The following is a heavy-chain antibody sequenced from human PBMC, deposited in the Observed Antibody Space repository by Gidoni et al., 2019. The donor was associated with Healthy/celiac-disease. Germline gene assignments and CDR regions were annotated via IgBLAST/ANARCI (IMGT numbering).Heavy chain of an antibody. Sequence: QVQLQQWGAGLLKPSETLSLTCAVYGGSFSGYYWSWIRQPPGKGLEWIGEINHSGSTNYNPSLKSRVTISVDTSKNQFSLKLSSVTAADTAVYYCARGTRYYDFWSGYSPGFDYWGQGTLVTVSS. J-gene: IGHJ4*02. D-gene: IGHD3-3*01. CDR3: ARGTRYYDFWSGYSPGFDY. CDR1: GGSFSGYY. CDR2: INHSGST. V-gene: IGHV4-34*01.